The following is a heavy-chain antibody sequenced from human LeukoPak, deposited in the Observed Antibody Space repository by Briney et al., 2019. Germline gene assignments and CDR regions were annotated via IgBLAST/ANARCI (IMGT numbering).Heavy chain of an antibody. CDR1: GYTFTIYY. J-gene: IGHJ4*02. Sequence: ASVKVSFKASGYTFTIYYMHWVRQAPGQGLEWMGIINPSGGNTNYAQKFQGRVTMTRNTSISTAYMELSSLRSEDTAVYYCAIGSGSYYIYDYWGQGTLVTVSS. D-gene: IGHD3-10*01. V-gene: IGHV1-46*01. CDR3: AIGSGSYYIYDY. CDR2: INPSGGNT.